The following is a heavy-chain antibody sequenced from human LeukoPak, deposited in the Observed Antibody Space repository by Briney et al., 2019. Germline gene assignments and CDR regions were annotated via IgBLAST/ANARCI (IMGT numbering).Heavy chain of an antibody. D-gene: IGHD1-26*01. CDR1: GFPFKSYG. Sequence: TGGALLLSCSASGFPFKSYGMKWVRPGPGEGVGGVSSITSSGSTIYYADSVKGRFTISRDNAKTSLYLQMNSLRAEDTAVYYCASEFIVGATFDYWGQGTLVTVSS. CDR3: ASEFIVGATFDY. CDR2: ITSSGSTI. J-gene: IGHJ4*02. V-gene: IGHV3-48*03.